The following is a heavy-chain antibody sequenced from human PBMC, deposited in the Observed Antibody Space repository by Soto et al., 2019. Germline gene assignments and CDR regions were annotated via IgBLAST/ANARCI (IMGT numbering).Heavy chain of an antibody. J-gene: IGHJ4*02. CDR2: IYSSGSA. V-gene: IGHV4-4*07. D-gene: IGHD1-26*01. CDR1: RASIYTYS. CDR3: ATIVGANDY. Sequence: SETLSLTCTVSRASIYTYSWTWIRQPAGKGLQWIGHIYSSGSANYSPSLKSRVSMSVDSSKNQISLKLSSVTAADTAVYYCATIVGANDYWGQGTLVTVS.